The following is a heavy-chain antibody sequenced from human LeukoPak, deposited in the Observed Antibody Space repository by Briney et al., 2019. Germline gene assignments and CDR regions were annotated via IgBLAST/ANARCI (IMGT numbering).Heavy chain of an antibody. CDR1: GFTLSTYS. CDR3: ARDPPYYDSSGYYYDY. Sequence: GRSLRLSCAASGFTLSTYSMNWVRQAPGKGLEWVSSISGSSIYIYYADSVKGRFTISRDNAKNSLYLQMNSLRAEDTAVYYCARDPPYYDSSGYYYDYWGQGTLVTVSS. D-gene: IGHD3-22*01. J-gene: IGHJ4*02. V-gene: IGHV3-21*01. CDR2: ISGSSIYI.